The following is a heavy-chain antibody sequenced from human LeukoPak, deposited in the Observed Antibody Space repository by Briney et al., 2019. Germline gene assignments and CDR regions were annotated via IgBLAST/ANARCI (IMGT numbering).Heavy chain of an antibody. CDR2: IYTSGST. CDR1: GGSISSYY. CDR3: ARNSCPSGTCYDNRGYFDY. D-gene: IGHD2-15*01. Sequence: SETLSLTCTVSGGSISSYYWSWIRQPPGKGLEWIGYIYTSGSTNYNPSLKSRVTISVDTSKNQFSLKLSSVTAADTAVYYCARNSCPSGTCYDNRGYFDYWGQGTLVTVSS. J-gene: IGHJ4*02. V-gene: IGHV4-4*08.